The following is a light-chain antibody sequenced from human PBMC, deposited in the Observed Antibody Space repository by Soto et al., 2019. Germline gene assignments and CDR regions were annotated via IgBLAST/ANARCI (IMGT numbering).Light chain of an antibody. V-gene: IGKV3-20*01. CDR3: QQYGRSPFT. J-gene: IGKJ3*01. CDR2: GAS. Sequence: EIVLTQSPGTLSLSHGERATLSCRASQSVSSSYLAWYQQKPGQAPRLLIHGASSRATGIPGRFSGSGSGTDFTLTISRLEPEDFAVYYCQQYGRSPFTFGPGTKVDNK. CDR1: QSVSSSY.